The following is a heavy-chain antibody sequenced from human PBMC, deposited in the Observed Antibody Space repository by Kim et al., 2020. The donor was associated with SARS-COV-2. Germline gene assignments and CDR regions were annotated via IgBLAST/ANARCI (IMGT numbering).Heavy chain of an antibody. Sequence: SVKVSCKASGGTFSSYAISWVRQAPGQGLEWMGGIIPIFGTANYAQKFQGRVTITADESTSTAYMELSSLRSEDTAVYYCARDTAARITMIVAGGGSDAFDIWGQGTMVTVSS. CDR3: ARDTAARITMIVAGGGSDAFDI. J-gene: IGHJ3*02. D-gene: IGHD3-22*01. CDR1: GGTFSSYA. CDR2: IIPIFGTA. V-gene: IGHV1-69*13.